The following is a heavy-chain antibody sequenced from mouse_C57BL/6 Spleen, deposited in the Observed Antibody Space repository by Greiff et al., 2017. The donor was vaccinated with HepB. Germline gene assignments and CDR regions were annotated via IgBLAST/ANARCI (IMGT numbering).Heavy chain of an antibody. CDR1: GYTFTSYW. V-gene: IGHV1-64*01. CDR2: IHPNSGST. Sequence: QVQLQQPGAELVEPGASVKLSCKASGYTFTSYWMHWVKQRPGQGLEWIGMIHPNSGSTNYNEKFKSKATLTVDKSSSTAYMQLSSLTSEDSAVYYCARSDYYGSSFDYWGQGTTLTVSS. D-gene: IGHD1-1*01. J-gene: IGHJ2*01. CDR3: ARSDYYGSSFDY.